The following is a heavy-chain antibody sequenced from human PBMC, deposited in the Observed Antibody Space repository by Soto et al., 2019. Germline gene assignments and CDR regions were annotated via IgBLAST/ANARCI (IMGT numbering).Heavy chain of an antibody. V-gene: IGHV3-74*01. CDR2: INSDGSST. CDR1: GFTFSSYW. D-gene: IGHD3-9*01. J-gene: IGHJ3*02. Sequence: PGGSLRLSCAASGFTFSSYWMHWVRQAPGKGLAWVSRINSDGSSTSYADSVKGRFTISRDNAKNTLYLQMNSLRAEDTAVYYCARVALPRSLTRDAFDIWGQGTMVTVSS. CDR3: ARVALPRSLTRDAFDI.